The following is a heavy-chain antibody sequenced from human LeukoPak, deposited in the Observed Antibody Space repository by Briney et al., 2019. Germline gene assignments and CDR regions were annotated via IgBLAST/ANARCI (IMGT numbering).Heavy chain of an antibody. J-gene: IGHJ5*02. CDR1: GYTLTELS. V-gene: IGHV1-24*01. D-gene: IGHD2-15*01. Sequence: ASVKVSCKVSGYTLTELSMRWVRQAPGKGLEWMGGFDPEDGETIYAQKFQGRVTMTEDTSTDTAYMELSSLRSEDTAVYYCATGNCSGGSCYSVDWFDPWGQGTLVTVSS. CDR2: FDPEDGET. CDR3: ATGNCSGGSCYSVDWFDP.